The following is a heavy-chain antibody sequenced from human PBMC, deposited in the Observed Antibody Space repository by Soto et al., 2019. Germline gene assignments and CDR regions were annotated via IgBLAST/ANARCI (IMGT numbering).Heavy chain of an antibody. D-gene: IGHD2-15*01. CDR2: VNPSGGSA. Sequence: ASVKVSCKTSGYIFTAYSMHWVRQAPGQGLEWMGVVNPSGGSAHYAQSFEGRVTLTMDTSTSTFYMELSSLRSEDTAVYYCAREENCRGGTCYSEYFHHWGQGTLVTVSS. CDR3: AREENCRGGTCYSEYFHH. J-gene: IGHJ1*01. V-gene: IGHV1-46*01. CDR1: GYIFTAYS.